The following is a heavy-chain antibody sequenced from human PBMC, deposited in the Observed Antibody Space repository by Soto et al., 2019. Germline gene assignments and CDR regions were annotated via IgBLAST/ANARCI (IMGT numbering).Heavy chain of an antibody. CDR2: ISGSGGST. V-gene: IGHV3-23*01. D-gene: IGHD4-17*01. Sequence: VGSLRLSCAASGFTFSSYAMSWVRQAPGKGLEWVSAISGSGGSTYYADSVKGRFTISRDNSKNTLYLQMNSLRAEDTAVYYCAKTPHTVTTSCIDYWGQGTLVTVSS. CDR3: AKTPHTVTTSCIDY. J-gene: IGHJ4*02. CDR1: GFTFSSYA.